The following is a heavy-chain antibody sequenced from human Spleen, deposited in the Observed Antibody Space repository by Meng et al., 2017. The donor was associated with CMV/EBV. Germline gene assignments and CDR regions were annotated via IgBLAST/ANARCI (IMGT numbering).Heavy chain of an antibody. J-gene: IGHJ5*02. CDR2: IRYDGSNK. CDR1: ITFSSYG. CDR3: AKDLPEYCSSTSCRSDP. Sequence: ITFSSYGMHWVRQAPGKVLEWVAFIRYDGSNKYYADSVKGRFTISRDNSKNTLYLQMNSLRAEDTAVYYCAKDLPEYCSSTSCRSDPWGQGTLVTVSS. D-gene: IGHD2-2*01. V-gene: IGHV3-30*02.